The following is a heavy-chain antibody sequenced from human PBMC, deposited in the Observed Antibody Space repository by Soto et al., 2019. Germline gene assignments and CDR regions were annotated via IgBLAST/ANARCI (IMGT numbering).Heavy chain of an antibody. CDR2: IIPILGIA. J-gene: IGHJ4*02. D-gene: IGHD6-6*01. CDR1: GGTFSSYT. Sequence: ASVKVSCKASGGTFSSYTISWVRQAPGQGLEWMGRIIPILGIANYAQKFQGRVTITADKSTSTAYMELSSLRSEDTAVYYCARDVEEQLVYFDYWGQGTLVTVAS. CDR3: ARDVEEQLVYFDY. V-gene: IGHV1-69*04.